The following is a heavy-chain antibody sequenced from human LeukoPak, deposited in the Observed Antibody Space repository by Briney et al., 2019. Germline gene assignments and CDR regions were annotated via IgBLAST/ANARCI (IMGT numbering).Heavy chain of an antibody. CDR1: GGTFSSYA. Sequence: ASVKVSCKASGGTFSSYAISWVRQAPGQGLEWMGGIIPIFGTANYAQKFQGRVTIAADESTSTAYMELSSLRSEDTAVYYCASLGDYYDSSGYYLDWGQGTLVTVSS. J-gene: IGHJ4*02. CDR2: IIPIFGTA. V-gene: IGHV1-69*13. D-gene: IGHD3-22*01. CDR3: ASLGDYYDSSGYYLD.